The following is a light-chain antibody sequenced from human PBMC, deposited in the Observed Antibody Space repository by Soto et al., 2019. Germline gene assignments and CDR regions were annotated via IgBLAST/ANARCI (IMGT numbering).Light chain of an antibody. Sequence: QSVLTQSPSASVTPGQTVTISCSGISSNIESSTVNWYQHVPGPAPKLLIYRDNERLSGFPDRISASKSGTSASLVISGLQSEDEADYYCASWDVSLDGVVFGGGTKLTVL. V-gene: IGLV1-44*01. CDR1: SSNIESST. CDR2: RDN. J-gene: IGLJ2*01. CDR3: ASWDVSLDGVV.